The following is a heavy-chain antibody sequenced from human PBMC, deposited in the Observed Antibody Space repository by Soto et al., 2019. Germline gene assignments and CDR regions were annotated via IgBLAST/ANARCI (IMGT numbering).Heavy chain of an antibody. CDR1: GYTFTGYY. D-gene: IGHD2-15*01. V-gene: IGHV1-2*02. CDR2: INPNSGGT. J-gene: IGHJ4*02. Sequence: QVQLVQSGAEVRKPGASVKVSCKASGYTFTGYYMHWVRQAPGQGLEWMGWINPNSGGTNYAQKLQGRVTMTRDPSISPAYMELSRLRSDDTAVYYCARDIDMDIVVEVAATAPGYWGQGTLVTVSS. CDR3: ARDIDMDIVVEVAATAPGY.